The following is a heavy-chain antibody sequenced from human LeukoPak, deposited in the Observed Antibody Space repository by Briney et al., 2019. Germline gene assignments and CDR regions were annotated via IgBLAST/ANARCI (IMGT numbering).Heavy chain of an antibody. Sequence: GGSLRLSCAASGFTFSSYGMHWIRQAPGKGLEWVSYISSSGSTIYYADSVKGRFTISRDNAKNSLYLQMNSLRAEDTAVYYCARERQNKDFWSGGDYWGQGTLVTVSS. J-gene: IGHJ4*02. CDR1: GFTFSSYG. CDR3: ARERQNKDFWSGGDY. D-gene: IGHD3-3*01. V-gene: IGHV3-48*04. CDR2: ISSSGSTI.